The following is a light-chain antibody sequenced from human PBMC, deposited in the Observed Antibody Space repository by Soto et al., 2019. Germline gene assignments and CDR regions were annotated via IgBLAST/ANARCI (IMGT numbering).Light chain of an antibody. Sequence: DIQMTQSPSSLSASVGDRVTITCQASQDISNYLNWYQQKPGKAPKLLIYDASNLETGVPSRFSGGGSGTDFTFTISSLQPEDIATYYCQQYANLPPLTFGAGTKVEIK. CDR2: DAS. CDR3: QQYANLPPLT. V-gene: IGKV1-33*01. CDR1: QDISNY. J-gene: IGKJ4*01.